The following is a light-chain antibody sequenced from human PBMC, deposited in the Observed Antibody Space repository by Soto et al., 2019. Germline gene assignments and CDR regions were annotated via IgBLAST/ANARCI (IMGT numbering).Light chain of an antibody. J-gene: IGLJ1*01. CDR3: AAWDYSLNAYV. CDR2: SNN. CDR1: NSNIGSNT. Sequence: QSVLTQPPSASGTPGQRVTISCSGSNSNIGSNTVNWYQQLPGTAPKVLIYSNNQRPSGVPDRFSGSKSDTSASLAISGLQSEDDADYYCAAWDYSLNAYVFGIGTKLTVL. V-gene: IGLV1-44*01.